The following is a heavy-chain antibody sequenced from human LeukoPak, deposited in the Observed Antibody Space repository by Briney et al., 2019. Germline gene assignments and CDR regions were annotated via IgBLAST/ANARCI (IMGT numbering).Heavy chain of an antibody. CDR1: GKD. J-gene: IGHJ4*02. D-gene: IGHD6-19*01. V-gene: IGHV3-66*01. Sequence: GKDKSVDLDARRMMQKKISVIYSGGSTYYADSVKGRFTISRDNSKNTLYLQMNSLRAEDTAVYYCARDRGAVAGTWNYFDYWGQGTLVTVSS. CDR2: IYSGGST. CDR3: ARDRGAVAGTWNYFDY.